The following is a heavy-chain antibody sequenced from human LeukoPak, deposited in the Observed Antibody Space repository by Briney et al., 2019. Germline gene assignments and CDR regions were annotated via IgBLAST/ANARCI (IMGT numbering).Heavy chain of an antibody. CDR3: ARETLDYDFWSGYSKPYYFDY. J-gene: IGHJ4*02. Sequence: ASVKVSCKASGYTFTGYYTHWVRQAPGQGLEWMGWINPNSGGTNYAQKFQGRVTMTRDTSISTAYMELSRLRSDDTAVYYCARETLDYDFWSGYSKPYYFDYWGQGTLVTVSS. D-gene: IGHD3-3*01. CDR2: INPNSGGT. V-gene: IGHV1-2*02. CDR1: GYTFTGYY.